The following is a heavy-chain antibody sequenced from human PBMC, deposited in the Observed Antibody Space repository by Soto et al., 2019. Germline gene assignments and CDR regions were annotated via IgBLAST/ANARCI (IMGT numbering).Heavy chain of an antibody. CDR2: IGSSGGAT. CDR1: GFTFSRSA. Sequence: GGSLRLSCAASGFTFSRSAMSWVRQAPRKGLEWVSAIGSSGGATYYADSVKGRFTISRDNSKSTLYLQMNGLRAEDTAVYYCAKDDDTYYYDSSGDYWGQGTLVTVSS. V-gene: IGHV3-23*01. J-gene: IGHJ4*02. D-gene: IGHD3-22*01. CDR3: AKDDDTYYYDSSGDY.